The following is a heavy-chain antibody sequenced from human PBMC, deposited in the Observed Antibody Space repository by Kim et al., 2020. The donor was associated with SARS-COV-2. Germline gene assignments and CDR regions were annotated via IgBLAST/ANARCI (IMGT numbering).Heavy chain of an antibody. J-gene: IGHJ2*01. CDR1: GGSISSYY. D-gene: IGHD3-10*01. CDR2: XYYSGST. V-gene: IGHV4-59*08. CDR3: AXXYGXXXNRXXX. Sequence: SETLSLTCTVSGGSISSYYWSWIRQPPGKGLXXIGYXYYSGSTNYNPSLKSRVTXXVDXXXNQXXXQLXXVTXXXTAXXXCAXXYGXXXNRXXXWG.